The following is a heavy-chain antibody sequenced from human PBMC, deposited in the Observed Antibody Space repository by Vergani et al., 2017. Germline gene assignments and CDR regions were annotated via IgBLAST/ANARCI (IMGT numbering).Heavy chain of an antibody. Sequence: QVQLQESGPGLVKPSETLSLTCTVSGGSISSYYWSWIRQPAGKGLEWIGRIYTSGSTNYNPSLKSRVTMSVDTSKNQFSLKLSSVTAADTAVYYCARGSRAAGYSGPDSWVQGTRVTVSS. V-gene: IGHV4-4*07. J-gene: IGHJ4*02. CDR2: IYTSGST. CDR1: GGSISSYY. CDR3: ARGSRAAGYSGPDS. D-gene: IGHD6-13*01.